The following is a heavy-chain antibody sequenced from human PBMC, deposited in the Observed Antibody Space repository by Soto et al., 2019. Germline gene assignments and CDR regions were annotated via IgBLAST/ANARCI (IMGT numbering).Heavy chain of an antibody. CDR2: IYHSGST. J-gene: IGHJ4*02. V-gene: IGHV4-30-2*01. CDR3: APAGALGAVAADS. Sequence: QLQLQESGSGLVKPSQTLSLTCAVSGGSISSGGYSWSWIRQPPGKGLEWIGYIYHSGSTYYNPSLKSRVTISVDRSKNQCSLKLSSVTAADTAVYYCAPAGALGAVAADSWGQGTLVTVSS. D-gene: IGHD6-19*01. CDR1: GGSISSGGYS.